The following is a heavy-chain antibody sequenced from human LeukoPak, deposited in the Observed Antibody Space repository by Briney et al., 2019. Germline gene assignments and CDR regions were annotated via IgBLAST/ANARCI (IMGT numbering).Heavy chain of an antibody. D-gene: IGHD2-8*01. CDR3: ARASFNVVFGNWFDP. V-gene: IGHV4-39*02. CDR2: VYYSGST. CDR1: SGSIGSSSNY. J-gene: IGHJ5*02. Sequence: PSETLSLTCTVSSGSIGSSSNYWGWIRQAPGKGLEWIGNVYYSGSTFYNPSLKSRVTISVDTSKNHFSLKLRSVTAADTAIYYCARASFNVVFGNWFDPWGQGTLVTVSS.